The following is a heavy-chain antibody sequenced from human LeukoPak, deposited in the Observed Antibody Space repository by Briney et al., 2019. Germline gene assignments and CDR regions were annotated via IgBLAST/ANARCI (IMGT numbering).Heavy chain of an antibody. V-gene: IGHV3-48*01. J-gene: IGHJ4*02. CDR3: ARTRSSGYLTFDS. CDR2: ITNSGNSK. D-gene: IGHD3-22*01. CDR1: EFTFSSNS. Sequence: AGTLSLTCAASEFTFSSNSMNWFRQAPRKGLEWVSYITNSGNSKSYADSVKGRFTISRDNTKNSLYLQMNGLRAEDTAVYHCARTRSSGYLTFDSWGQGILVTVSS.